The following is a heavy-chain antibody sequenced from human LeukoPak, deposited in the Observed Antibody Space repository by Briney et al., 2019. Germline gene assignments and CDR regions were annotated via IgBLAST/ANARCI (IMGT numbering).Heavy chain of an antibody. V-gene: IGHV3-21*01. CDR3: AREAFYDYVWGSYPRLFDS. CDR1: GFTFSRYS. CDR2: ITSSSSYI. Sequence: GGSLRLSCAPSGFTFSRYSMNWVRQAPGKGLEWVSSITSSSSYIYYADSVKGRFTISRDNAKNSLYLQMNSLRAEDTAVYYCAREAFYDYVWGSYPRLFDSWGQGTLVTVSS. J-gene: IGHJ4*02. D-gene: IGHD3-16*02.